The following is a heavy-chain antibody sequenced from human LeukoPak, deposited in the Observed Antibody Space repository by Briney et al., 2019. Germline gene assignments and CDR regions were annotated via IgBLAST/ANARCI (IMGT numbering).Heavy chain of an antibody. D-gene: IGHD6-13*01. CDR1: GFTFDDYA. Sequence: GRSLRLSCAASGFTFDDYAMHWVRQAPGKGLEWVSGISWNSGSIGYADSVKGRFTISRDNAKNSLYLQMYSLRAEDTALYYCAKEAGIAAADAFDIWGQGTMVTVSS. J-gene: IGHJ3*02. CDR3: AKEAGIAAADAFDI. V-gene: IGHV3-9*01. CDR2: ISWNSGSI.